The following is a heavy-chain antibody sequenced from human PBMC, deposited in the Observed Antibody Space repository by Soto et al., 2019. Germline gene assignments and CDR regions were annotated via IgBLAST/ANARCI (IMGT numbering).Heavy chain of an antibody. V-gene: IGHV4-59*01. CDR2: IYYSGST. Sequence: SETLSLTCPVFGGSLSSYYWRLIRTPPGKGLEWIGYIYYSGSTNYNPSLKSRVTISVDTSKNQFSLKLSSVTAADTAVYYCAREGGDSSGYYSEYYFDYWGQGNLVSVSS. CDR3: AREGGDSSGYYSEYYFDY. J-gene: IGHJ4*02. CDR1: GGSLSSYY. D-gene: IGHD3-22*01.